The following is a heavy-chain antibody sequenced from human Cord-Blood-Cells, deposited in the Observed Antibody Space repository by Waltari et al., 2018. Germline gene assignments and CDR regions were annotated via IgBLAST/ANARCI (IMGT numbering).Heavy chain of an antibody. Sequence: EVQLLESGGGLVQPGGSLRLSCAASGFTFSSYAMSWVRQAPGKGLEWVSAISGSGGSTYYADSVKGRFTISRDNSKNTLYLQMNSLRAEDTAVYYCAKGENFYDFWSGYYTRSDYYYYMDVWGKGTTVTVSS. D-gene: IGHD3-3*01. V-gene: IGHV3-23*01. CDR2: ISGSGGST. J-gene: IGHJ6*03. CDR3: AKGENFYDFWSGYYTRSDYYYYMDV. CDR1: GFTFSSYA.